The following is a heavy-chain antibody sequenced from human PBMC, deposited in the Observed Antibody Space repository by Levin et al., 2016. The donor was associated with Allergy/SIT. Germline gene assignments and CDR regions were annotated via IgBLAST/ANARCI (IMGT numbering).Heavy chain of an antibody. CDR2: ISTSSRTV. Sequence: GESLKISCAASGFTFSSYSMNWVRQAPGKGLEWISYISTSSRTVHYADSVKGRFTISRDNAKNSLYLQMNSLRAEDTAVYYCARDSGSGAYDYWGQGTLVTVSS. CDR3: ARDSGSGAYDY. V-gene: IGHV3-48*04. J-gene: IGHJ4*02. D-gene: IGHD6-19*01. CDR1: GFTFSSYS.